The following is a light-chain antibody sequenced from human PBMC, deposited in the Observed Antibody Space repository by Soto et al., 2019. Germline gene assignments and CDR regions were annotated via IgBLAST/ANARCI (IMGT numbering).Light chain of an antibody. CDR2: GAS. CDR3: QQYNNWPPIT. Sequence: EIVLTQSPVTLSLSPGESATLSCRASQSVSSSQVAWYQQKPGQAPRLLIYGASSRATGIPDRFSGVGSETDFTLTINRLEPEDFALYYCQQYNNWPPITFGQGTRLEIK. CDR1: QSVSSSQ. J-gene: IGKJ5*01. V-gene: IGKV3-20*01.